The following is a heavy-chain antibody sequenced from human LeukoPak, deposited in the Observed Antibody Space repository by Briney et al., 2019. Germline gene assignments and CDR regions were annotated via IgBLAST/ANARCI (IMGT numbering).Heavy chain of an antibody. V-gene: IGHV1-18*04. Sequence: GASVKVSCKASGGSFSSHAINWVRQAPGQGLEWMGWISAYNGNTKYAQKLQGRVTMTTDTSTSTAYMELRSLRSDGTAVCYCVRDRIAVADQPDYWGQGTLVTVSS. CDR3: VRDRIAVADQPDY. J-gene: IGHJ4*02. CDR1: GGSFSSHA. CDR2: ISAYNGNT. D-gene: IGHD6-19*01.